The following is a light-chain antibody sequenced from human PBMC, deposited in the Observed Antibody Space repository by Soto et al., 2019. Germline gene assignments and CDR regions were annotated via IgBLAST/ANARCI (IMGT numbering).Light chain of an antibody. J-gene: IGKJ1*01. CDR2: GAS. CDR1: QSLSSNY. CDR3: QQYVSSPVT. Sequence: EIVLTQSPGTLSLSPGERATLSCRASQSLSSNYVAWYQQKPGQAPRLIIYGASNRATGIPDRVGGGGSGTDFTLTISRLEPEDFAVYYCQQYVSSPVTFGQGTKVEMK. V-gene: IGKV3-20*01.